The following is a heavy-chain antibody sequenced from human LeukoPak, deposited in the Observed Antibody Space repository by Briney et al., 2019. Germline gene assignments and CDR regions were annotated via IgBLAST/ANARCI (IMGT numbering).Heavy chain of an antibody. J-gene: IGHJ3*02. D-gene: IGHD6-19*01. Sequence: GASVKVSCKASGGTFSSYAISWVRQAPGQGLGWMGGIIPIFGTANYAQKFQGRVTITADESTSTAYMELSSLRSEDTAVYYCASSSGWYRFAFDIWGQGTMVTVSS. CDR3: ASSSGWYRFAFDI. CDR2: IIPIFGTA. V-gene: IGHV1-69*13. CDR1: GGTFSSYA.